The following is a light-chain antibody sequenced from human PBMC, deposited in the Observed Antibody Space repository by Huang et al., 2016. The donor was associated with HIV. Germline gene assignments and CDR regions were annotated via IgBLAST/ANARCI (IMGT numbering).Light chain of an antibody. CDR3: QQYDSRYT. V-gene: IGKV1-33*01. Sequence: IQMTQSPASLSAYVGDRVTISCQANQYIRSYLNWYQQKPGKAPRLLIYGASNLQAGVPSRFSGNGAGTDFTITISSLQSEEIATYYCQQYDSRYTFGQGTRLEIK. CDR1: QYIRSY. J-gene: IGKJ2*01. CDR2: GAS.